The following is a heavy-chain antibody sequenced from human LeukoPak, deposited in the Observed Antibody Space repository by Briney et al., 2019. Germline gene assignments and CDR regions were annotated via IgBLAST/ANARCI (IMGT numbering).Heavy chain of an antibody. Sequence: SETLSLTCAVYGGSFSGYYWSWIRQPPGKGLEGIGEINHSGSTKYNPSLKSRVTISVDTSKNQFSLKLSSVTAADTAVYYCARGISSGWYEPFDYWGQGTLVTVSS. CDR3: ARGISSGWYEPFDY. V-gene: IGHV4-34*01. CDR1: GGSFSGYY. CDR2: INHSGST. J-gene: IGHJ4*02. D-gene: IGHD6-19*01.